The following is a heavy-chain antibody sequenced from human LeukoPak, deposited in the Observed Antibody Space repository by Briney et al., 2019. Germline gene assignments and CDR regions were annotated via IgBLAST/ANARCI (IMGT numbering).Heavy chain of an antibody. V-gene: IGHV3-30*02. D-gene: IGHD2-2*01. CDR1: GFTFSSYG. Sequence: PGGSLRLSCAASGFTFSSYGMHWVRQAPGKGLEWVAFIRCDGSNKYYADSVKGRFTISRDNSKNTLYLQMNSLRAEDTAVYYCAKDQAYSSTSPDAFDIWGQGTMVTVSS. J-gene: IGHJ3*02. CDR3: AKDQAYSSTSPDAFDI. CDR2: IRCDGSNK.